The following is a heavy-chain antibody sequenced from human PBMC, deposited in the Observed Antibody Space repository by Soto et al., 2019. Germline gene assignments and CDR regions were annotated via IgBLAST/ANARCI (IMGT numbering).Heavy chain of an antibody. D-gene: IGHD3-10*01. CDR3: ARQNFGEGWFDP. CDR1: VDSISSYF. V-gene: IGHV4-4*07. Sequence: PSETLSLTCNVSVDSISSYFCNWIRQPAGKAPEWIGRIHTTGITNNNPSLKSRVTMPVDTSKSQFSLKLRSVTAADTAVYYCARQNFGEGWFDPWGQGTLVTVSS. J-gene: IGHJ5*02. CDR2: IHTTGIT.